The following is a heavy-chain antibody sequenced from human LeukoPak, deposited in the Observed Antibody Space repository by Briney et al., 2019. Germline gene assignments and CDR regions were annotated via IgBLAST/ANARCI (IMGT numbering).Heavy chain of an antibody. CDR1: GGSFSGYY. CDR2: INHSGST. CDR3: ASAGVAVAGTWFDP. V-gene: IGHV4-34*01. D-gene: IGHD6-19*01. J-gene: IGHJ5*02. Sequence: PSETLSLTCAVYGGSFSGYYWSWIRQPPGKGLEWIGEINHSGSTNYNPSLKSRVTISVDTSKNQFSLKLSSVTAADTAVYYCASAGVAVAGTWFDPWGQGTLVTVSS.